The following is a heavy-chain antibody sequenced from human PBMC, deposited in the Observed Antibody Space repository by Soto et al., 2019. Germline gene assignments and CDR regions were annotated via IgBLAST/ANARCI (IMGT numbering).Heavy chain of an antibody. J-gene: IGHJ6*02. CDR3: ARGVGEDIVVVPAAIKTAYYYYGMDV. Sequence: GASVKVSCKASGYTFTSYYMHWVRQAPGQGLEWMGIINPSGGSTSYAQKFQGRVTMTRDTSTSTVYMELSSLRSEDTAVYYCARGVGEDIVVVPAAIKTAYYYYGMDVWSQGTTVTVSS. CDR2: INPSGGST. D-gene: IGHD2-2*02. CDR1: GYTFTSYY. V-gene: IGHV1-46*01.